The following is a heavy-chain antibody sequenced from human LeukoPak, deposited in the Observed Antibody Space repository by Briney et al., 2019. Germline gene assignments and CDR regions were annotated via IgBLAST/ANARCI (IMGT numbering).Heavy chain of an antibody. CDR3: AKRPGYCSSTSCYYYYYMDV. CDR2: ISGSGTST. Sequence: GGSLRLSCAASGFTFSSYAMSWVRQAPGKGLEWVSAISGSGTSTYYADSVKGRFTISRDNSKNTLYMQMNSLRGDDTAAYYCAKRPGYCSSTSCYYYYYMDVWGDGATVTVSS. CDR1: GFTFSSYA. V-gene: IGHV3-23*01. J-gene: IGHJ6*03. D-gene: IGHD2-2*01.